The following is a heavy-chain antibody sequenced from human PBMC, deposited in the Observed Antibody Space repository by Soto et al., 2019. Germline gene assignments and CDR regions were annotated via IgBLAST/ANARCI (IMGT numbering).Heavy chain of an antibody. CDR3: ARVRREFDTSGPVDY. V-gene: IGHV4-39*07. Sequence: PSETLSLTCTVSGGSISSSSYYWGWIRQPPGKGLEWIGSIYYSGSTYYNPSLKSRVTISVDTSKNQFSLKLSSVTAADTAVYYCARVRREFDTSGPVDYWGQGTLVTVSS. J-gene: IGHJ4*02. CDR2: IYYSGST. D-gene: IGHD3-10*01. CDR1: GGSISSSSYY.